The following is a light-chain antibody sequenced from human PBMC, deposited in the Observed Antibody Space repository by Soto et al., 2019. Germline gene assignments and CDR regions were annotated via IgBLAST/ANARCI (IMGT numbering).Light chain of an antibody. V-gene: IGKV2-30*01. CDR1: LSLVDSGGNTY. CDR3: MQGTLWPWT. J-gene: IGKJ1*01. CDR2: KIS. Sequence: VVMTQSPLSLPVTLGQPASISCTSSLSLVDSGGNTYFNWYQQRPGQPPRRLIYKISNRESGVPDRFSGSGSGTDFTLRISRVEAEDLGVYYCMQGTLWPWTFGQGTKVEIK.